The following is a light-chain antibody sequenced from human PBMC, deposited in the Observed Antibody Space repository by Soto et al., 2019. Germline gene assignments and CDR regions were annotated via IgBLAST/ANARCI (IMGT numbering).Light chain of an antibody. CDR3: QQRSSWPPIT. CDR2: DAS. CDR1: QSVSSD. V-gene: IGKV3-11*01. J-gene: IGKJ5*01. Sequence: EIVMTQSPATLSLSPGERATLSCRASQSVSSDLAWYQQKPSQAPRLLIYDASNRATGIPARFSGSGSGTDFTLTISSLEPEDFAVYYCQQRSSWPPITFGQGTRLEIK.